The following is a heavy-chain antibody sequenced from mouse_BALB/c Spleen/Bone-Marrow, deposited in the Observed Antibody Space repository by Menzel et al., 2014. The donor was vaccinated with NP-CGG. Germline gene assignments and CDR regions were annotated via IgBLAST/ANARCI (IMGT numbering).Heavy chain of an antibody. CDR2: LWAGGST. CDR1: GFSLTDYG. CDR3: AREGRGCYCNNGYALDY. V-gene: IGHV2-9*02. D-gene: IGHD2-5*01. Sequence: VHLVESGPGLVAPSQSLSITCTVSGFSLTDYGVHWVRQPPGKGLEWLGGLWAGGSTNYNSTLMSRLSISKDNSKSQVFLKMNSLQTDDTAMYYCAREGRGCYCNNGYALDYWGQGTSLTVSS. J-gene: IGHJ4*01.